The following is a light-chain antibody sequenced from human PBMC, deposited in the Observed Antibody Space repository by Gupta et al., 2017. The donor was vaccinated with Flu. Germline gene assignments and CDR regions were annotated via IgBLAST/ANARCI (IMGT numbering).Light chain of an antibody. CDR1: QSVSSSY. Sequence: EIVLTQPPRPLSPSAGGRATLSLRASQSVSSSYLGWYQQKPGQAPRLLIYGAASRATGIPDRFSGSGSGTDFYLTISRLEPEDFAVYYCQQYGSSPPMYTFGQGTKLEIK. CDR2: GAA. V-gene: IGKV3-20*01. J-gene: IGKJ2*01. CDR3: QQYGSSPPMYT.